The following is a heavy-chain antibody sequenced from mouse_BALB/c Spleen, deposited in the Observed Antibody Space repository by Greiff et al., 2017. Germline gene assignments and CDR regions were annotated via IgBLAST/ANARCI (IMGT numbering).Heavy chain of an antibody. CDR3: ARDGNYEAMDY. Sequence: EVQLQQSGAELVKPGASVKLSCTASGFNIKDTYMHWVKQRPEQGLEWIGRIDPANGNTKYDPKFQGKATITADTSSNTAYLQLSSLTSEDTAVYYCARDGNYEAMDYWGQGTSVTVSS. J-gene: IGHJ4*01. D-gene: IGHD2-1*01. V-gene: IGHV14-3*02. CDR1: GFNIKDTY. CDR2: IDPANGNT.